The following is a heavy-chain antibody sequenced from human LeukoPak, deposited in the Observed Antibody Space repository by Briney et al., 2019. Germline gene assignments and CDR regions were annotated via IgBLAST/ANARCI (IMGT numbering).Heavy chain of an antibody. D-gene: IGHD3-3*01. V-gene: IGHV3-66*02. CDR2: IYGGGNT. CDR3: AFQFGVATGLDY. J-gene: IGHJ4*02. CDR1: GFTFSSYS. Sequence: PGGSLRLSCAASGFTFSSYSMNWVRQSPGKGLEWVSVIYGGGNTYYAHSVKGRFTISRDNSKNTLYLQMNSLRPEDTAVFYCAFQFGVATGLDYWGQGSLVTVSS.